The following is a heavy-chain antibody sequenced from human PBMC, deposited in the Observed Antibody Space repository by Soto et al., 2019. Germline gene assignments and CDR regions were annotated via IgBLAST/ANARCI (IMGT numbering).Heavy chain of an antibody. D-gene: IGHD2-21*02. CDR1: GMILSITGVG. CDR3: VQSRCGGDCLQSYSSHSYYGLDV. J-gene: IGHJ6*02. CDR2: IYWDGDQ. V-gene: IGHV2-5*02. Sequence: QMTLKESGPTLVKPTQTLTLTCTFSGMILSITGVGVGWIRQPPGKALEWLALIYWDGDQRYSPSLRSRLTITKDTSPNQVVLTMIDMDPVDTATYYCVQSRCGGDCLQSYSSHSYYGLDVWGQGTTVTVSS.